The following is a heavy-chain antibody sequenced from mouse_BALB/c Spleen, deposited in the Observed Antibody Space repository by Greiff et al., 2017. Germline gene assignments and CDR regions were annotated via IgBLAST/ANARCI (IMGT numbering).Heavy chain of an antibody. V-gene: IGHV14-3*02. CDR1: GFNLKDTY. Sequence: EVKLVESGAELVKPGASVKLSCTASGFNLKDTYMHWVKQSPEQGLEWIGRIDPANGNTKYDPKFQGKATITADTSSNTAYLQLSSLTSEDPAVYYFARIQLGLAYWGQGTLVTVSA. D-gene: IGHD3-1*01. CDR3: ARIQLGLAY. CDR2: IDPANGNT. J-gene: IGHJ3*01.